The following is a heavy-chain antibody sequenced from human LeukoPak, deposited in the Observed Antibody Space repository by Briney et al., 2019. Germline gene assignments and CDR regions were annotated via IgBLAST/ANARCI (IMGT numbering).Heavy chain of an antibody. CDR3: ARVPQDIVVVPAAREDY. CDR2: INPNSGGT. J-gene: IGHJ4*02. Sequence: ASVKVSCKASGYTFTGYYMHWVRQAPGQGLEWMGWINPNSGGTNYAQKFQGRVTMTRDTSISTAYMELSRLRSVDTAVYYCARVPQDIVVVPAAREDYWGQGTLVTVSS. V-gene: IGHV1-2*02. D-gene: IGHD2-2*01. CDR1: GYTFTGYY.